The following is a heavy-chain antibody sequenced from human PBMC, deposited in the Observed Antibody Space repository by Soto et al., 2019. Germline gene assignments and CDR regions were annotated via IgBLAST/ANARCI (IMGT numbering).Heavy chain of an antibody. CDR3: ARASGYCSSTSRDGALYYYYGMDV. CDR1: GGSISSGGYY. D-gene: IGHD2-2*01. J-gene: IGHJ6*02. Sequence: SETLSLTCTVSGGSISSGGYYWSWIRQHPGKGLEWIGYISHSGSTYYKPSLKSRVTISVDRSKNQFSLKLNSVTAADTAVYYCARASGYCSSTSRDGALYYYYGMDVWGQGTTVTVSS. V-gene: IGHV4-30-2*01. CDR2: ISHSGST.